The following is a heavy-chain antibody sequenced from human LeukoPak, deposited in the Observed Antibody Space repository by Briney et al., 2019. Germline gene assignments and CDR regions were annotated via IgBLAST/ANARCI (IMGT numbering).Heavy chain of an antibody. CDR1: GFTFDDYA. CDR2: ISWNSGNI. CDR3: ATSPASSCLDY. D-gene: IGHD6-13*01. J-gene: IGHJ4*02. V-gene: IGHV3-9*01. Sequence: PGGSLRLPCAASGFTFDDYAMHWVRQAPGKGLEWVSGISWNSGNIAYADSVKGRFTISRDNAKNSLYLQMNSLRAEDTAVYYCATSPASSCLDYWGQGTLVTVSS.